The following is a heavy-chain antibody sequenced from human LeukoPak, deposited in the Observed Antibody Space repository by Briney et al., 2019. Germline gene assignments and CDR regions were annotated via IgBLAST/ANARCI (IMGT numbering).Heavy chain of an antibody. V-gene: IGHV1-69*06. CDR1: GGTFSSYA. CDR2: IIPIFGTA. J-gene: IGHJ4*02. Sequence: ASVQVSCKASGGTFSSYAISWVRQAPGQGVEWMGGIIPIFGTANYAQKFQGRVTITADKSTSTAYMELSSLRSEDTAVYYCARAFLGYSYGSELDYWGQGTLVTVSS. D-gene: IGHD5-18*01. CDR3: ARAFLGYSYGSELDY.